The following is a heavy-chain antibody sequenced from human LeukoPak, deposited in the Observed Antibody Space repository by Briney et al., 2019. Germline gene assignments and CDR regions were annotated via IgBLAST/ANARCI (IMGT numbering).Heavy chain of an antibody. CDR2: IIPILGIA. CDR3: ARADIYIDY. Sequence: GASVKVSCKASGGTFSSYAISWVRQAPGQGLEWVGRIIPILGIANYAQKFQGRGTITADKSTSTAYMELSSLRSEDTAVYYCARADIYIDYWGQGTLVTVSS. CDR1: GGTFSSYA. D-gene: IGHD2-15*01. V-gene: IGHV1-69*04. J-gene: IGHJ4*02.